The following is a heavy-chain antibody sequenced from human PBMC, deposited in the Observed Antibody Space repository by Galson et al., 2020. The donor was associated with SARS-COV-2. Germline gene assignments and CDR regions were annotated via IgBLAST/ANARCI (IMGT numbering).Heavy chain of an antibody. CDR2: ISISSSYI. CDR1: GFTFSSYS. V-gene: IGHV3-21*01. CDR3: ARASHLAGGKKGGIRVFDY. D-gene: IGHD6-13*01. J-gene: IGHJ4*02. Sequence: NSGGSLRLSCAASGFTFSSYSINWVRKPPGQGLDWFSSISISSSYISYADSVKGRFTISRDNAKNSLYLQMNSLRAEDTAVYYCARASHLAGGKKGGIRVFDYWGKGTLVTVSS.